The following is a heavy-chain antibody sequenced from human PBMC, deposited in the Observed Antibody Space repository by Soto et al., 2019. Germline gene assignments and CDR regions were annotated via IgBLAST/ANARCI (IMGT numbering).Heavy chain of an antibody. CDR1: GFTVSSNY. CDR3: ARDRFYSSHYFDY. CDR2: IYSGGTT. D-gene: IGHD6-19*01. V-gene: IGHV3-66*01. Sequence: GGSLRLSCAASGFTVSSNYMSWVRQAPGKGLEWVSVIYSGGTTYYADSVKGRFTISRDNSKNTLYLQMNSLRAEDTAVYYCARDRFYSSHYFDYWGQGTLVTVSS. J-gene: IGHJ4*02.